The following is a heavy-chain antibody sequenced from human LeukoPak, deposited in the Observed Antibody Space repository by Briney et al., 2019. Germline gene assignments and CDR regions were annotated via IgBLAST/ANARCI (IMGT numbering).Heavy chain of an antibody. CDR2: ISSSSSYI. CDR1: GFTFSSYE. V-gene: IGHV3-21*01. J-gene: IGHJ4*02. Sequence: GGSLRLSCAASGFTFSSYEMNWVRQAPGKGLEWVSSISSSSSYIYYADSVKGRFTISRDNAKNSLYLQMNSLRAEDTAVYYCARRTRSHGGYYFDYWGQGTLVTVSS. D-gene: IGHD1-14*01. CDR3: ARRTRSHGGYYFDY.